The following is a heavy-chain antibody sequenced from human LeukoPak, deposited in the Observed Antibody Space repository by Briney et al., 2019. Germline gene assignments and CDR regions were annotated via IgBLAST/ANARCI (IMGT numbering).Heavy chain of an antibody. V-gene: IGHV3-23*01. D-gene: IGHD3-3*01. CDR1: GFTFSSYA. J-gene: IGHJ6*03. CDR2: ISGSGGST. CDR3: ANDPSYDFWSGYYTAGYYYMDV. Sequence: PGGSLRLSCAASGFTFSSYAMSWVRQAPGKGLEWVSAISGSGGSTHYADSVKGRFTISRDNSKNTLYLQMNSLRAEDTAVYYCANDPSYDFWSGYYTAGYYYMDVWGKGTTVTVSS.